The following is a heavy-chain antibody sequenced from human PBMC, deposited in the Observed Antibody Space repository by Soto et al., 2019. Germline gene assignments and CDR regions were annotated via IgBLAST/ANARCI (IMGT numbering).Heavy chain of an antibody. D-gene: IGHD3-10*01. J-gene: IGHJ6*03. V-gene: IGHV1-18*01. Sequence: ASVKVSCKASGYTFTSYGISWVRQAPGQGLERMGWISAYNGNTNYAQKLQGRVTMTTDTSTSTAYMELRSLRSDDTAVYYCARVGSMVRGVIPYYYYMDVWGKGTTVTVSS. CDR3: ARVGSMVRGVIPYYYYMDV. CDR2: ISAYNGNT. CDR1: GYTFTSYG.